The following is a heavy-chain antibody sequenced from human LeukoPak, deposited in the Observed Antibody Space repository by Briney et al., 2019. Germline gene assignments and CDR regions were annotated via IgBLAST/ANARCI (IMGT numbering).Heavy chain of an antibody. CDR2: ISGSGGST. V-gene: IGHV3-23*01. D-gene: IGHD3-3*01. CDR1: GFTFSSYA. Sequence: PGGSLRLSCAASGFTFSSYAMSWVRQAPGKGLEWVSAISGSGGSTYYADSVKGRFTISRDNSKNTLYLQMNSLRAEDTAVYYCAKDRGYDFWSGNMGGWGQGTLVTVSS. CDR3: AKDRGYDFWSGNMGG. J-gene: IGHJ4*02.